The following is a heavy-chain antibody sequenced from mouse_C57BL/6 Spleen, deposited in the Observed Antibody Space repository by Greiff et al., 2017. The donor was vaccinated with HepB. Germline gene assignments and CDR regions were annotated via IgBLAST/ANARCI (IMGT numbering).Heavy chain of an antibody. J-gene: IGHJ1*03. CDR1: GYTFTSYW. CDR2: IHPNSGST. Sequence: QVQLQQPGAELVKPGASVKLSCKASGYTFTSYWMHWVKQRPGQGLEWIGMIHPNSGSTNYNEKFKSKATLTVDKSSSTAYMQLSSLTSEDSAVYYCARRYYDWYFDVWGTGTTVTGSS. V-gene: IGHV1-64*01. CDR3: ARRYYDWYFDV. D-gene: IGHD1-1*02.